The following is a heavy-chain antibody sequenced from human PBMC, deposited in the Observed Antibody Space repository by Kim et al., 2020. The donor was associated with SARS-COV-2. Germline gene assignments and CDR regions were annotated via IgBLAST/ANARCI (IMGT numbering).Heavy chain of an antibody. CDR1: GFTLSRYW. D-gene: IGHD3-10*01. Sequence: GGSLRLSCAGSGFTLSRYWMHWVRQVPGKGLVWVSGISNDGSITSYGDSVKGRVSISRDSVKNTVHLQMNSLRGEDTAVYYCARVDYVSGSFYDYWGKGT. V-gene: IGHV3-74*01. J-gene: IGHJ4*02. CDR3: ARVDYVSGSFYDY. CDR2: ISNDGSIT.